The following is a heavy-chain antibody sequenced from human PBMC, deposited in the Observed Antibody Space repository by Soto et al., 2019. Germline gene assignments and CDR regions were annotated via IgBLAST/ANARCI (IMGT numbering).Heavy chain of an antibody. D-gene: IGHD3-3*01. Sequence: ASVKVSCKASGYTFTSYGISWVRQAPGQGLEWMGWISAYNGNTNYAQKLQGRVTMTTDTSTSTAYMELRSLRSDDTAMYYCARGLNSYYDFWSAYSHWFHPWGQGTLVTVSS. CDR2: ISAYNGNT. V-gene: IGHV1-18*01. J-gene: IGHJ5*02. CDR3: ARGLNSYYDFWSAYSHWFHP. CDR1: GYTFTSYG.